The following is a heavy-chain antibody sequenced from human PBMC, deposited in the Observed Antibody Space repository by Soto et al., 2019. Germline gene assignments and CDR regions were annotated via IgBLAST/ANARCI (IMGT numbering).Heavy chain of an antibody. J-gene: IGHJ4*02. CDR3: ARDSHHGTPMIQEVTGHYY. V-gene: IGHV4-34*01. CDR2: INHRGPT. Sequence: QVQLHQWGSGLLKPSETLSLTCVVYGGSLTGYYWSWIRQPTGKGLEWIGEINHRGPTDYSPSLKNRVTIAEDTSKNPFSLNLSSVTGADTAMYDGARDSHHGTPMIQEVTGHYYWGQGTLVTVSS. D-gene: IGHD3-10*01. CDR1: GGSLTGYY.